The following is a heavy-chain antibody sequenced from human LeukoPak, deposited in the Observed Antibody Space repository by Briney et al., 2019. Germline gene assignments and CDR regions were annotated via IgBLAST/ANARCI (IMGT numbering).Heavy chain of an antibody. J-gene: IGHJ4*02. D-gene: IGHD5-24*01. Sequence: GGSLRLSCAASGFTFSSYSMNWVRQAPGKGLEWVSFISSSSSYIYYADSVKGRFTISRDNAKNSLYLQMNSLRAEDTAVYYCARARASYNPFDYWGQGTLVTVSS. CDR3: ARARASYNPFDY. CDR1: GFTFSSYS. CDR2: ISSSSSYI. V-gene: IGHV3-21*01.